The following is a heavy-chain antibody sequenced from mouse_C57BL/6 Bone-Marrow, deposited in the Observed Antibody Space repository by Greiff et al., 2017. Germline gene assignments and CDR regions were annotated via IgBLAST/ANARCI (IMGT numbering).Heavy chain of an antibody. CDR2: INPSSGYT. J-gene: IGHJ1*03. V-gene: IGHV1-7*01. CDR3: ARRSSYGYFDV. Sequence: VQLQQSGAELAKPGASVKLSCKASGFTFTSYWMHWVKQRPGQGLEWIGYINPSSGYTKYNQKFKDKATLTADKSYSTAYMQLSSLTYEVSAVYYCARRSSYGYFDVWGTGTTVTVSS. CDR1: GFTFTSYW. D-gene: IGHD1-1*01.